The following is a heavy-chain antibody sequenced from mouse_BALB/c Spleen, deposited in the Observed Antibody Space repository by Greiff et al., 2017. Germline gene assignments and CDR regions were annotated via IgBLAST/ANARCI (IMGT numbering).Heavy chain of an antibody. CDR1: GFTFSSYG. V-gene: IGHV5-6*01. D-gene: IGHD2-10*02. CDR3: ARSGLEGLMDY. Sequence: EVKLVESGGDLVKPGGSLKLSCAASGFTFSSYGMSWVRQTPDKRLEWVATISSGGSYTYYPDSVKGRFTISRDNAKNTLYLQMSSLKSEDTAMYYCARSGLEGLMDYWGQGTSVTVSS. J-gene: IGHJ4*01. CDR2: ISSGGSYT.